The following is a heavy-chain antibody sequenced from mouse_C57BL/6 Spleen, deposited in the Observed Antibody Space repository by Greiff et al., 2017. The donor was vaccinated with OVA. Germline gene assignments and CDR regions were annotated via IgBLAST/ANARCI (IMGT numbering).Heavy chain of an antibody. CDR3: ARGGGRAMDY. CDR1: GYTFTDYN. V-gene: IGHV1-22*01. J-gene: IGHJ4*01. D-gene: IGHD1-1*02. Sequence: EVQRVESGPELVKPGASVKMSCKASGYTFTDYNMHWVKQSHGKSLEWIGYINPNNGGTSYNQKFKGKATLTVNKSSSTAYMELRSLTSEDSAVYYCARGGGRAMDYWGQGTSVTVSS. CDR2: INPNNGGT.